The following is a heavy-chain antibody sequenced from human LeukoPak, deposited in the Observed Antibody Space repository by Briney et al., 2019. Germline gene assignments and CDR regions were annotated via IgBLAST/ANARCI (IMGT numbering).Heavy chain of an antibody. CDR1: GGSVSSGSYY. D-gene: IGHD3-10*01. CDR2: IYYSGST. CDR3: ARGGWLDP. J-gene: IGHJ5*02. Sequence: SETLSLTCTVSGGSVSSGSYYCNWIRQPPGKGLEWIGYIYYSGSTNYNPSLKSRVTISVDTSKNQFSLKLTSVTAADTAVYYCARGGWLDPWGQGTLVTVSS. V-gene: IGHV4-61*01.